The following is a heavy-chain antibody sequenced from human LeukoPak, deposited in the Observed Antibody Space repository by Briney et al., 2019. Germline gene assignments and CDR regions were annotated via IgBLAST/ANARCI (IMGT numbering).Heavy chain of an antibody. Sequence: SETLSLTCAVSGYSISSGYYWGWIRPPPGKGLEWNGSIYHSGSTYYNPSLKSRVTISVDTSKNQFSLKLSSVTAADTAVYYCARHGRYPFFDYWGQGTLVTVSS. CDR1: GYSISSGYY. D-gene: IGHD2-2*02. CDR3: ARHGRYPFFDY. CDR2: IYHSGST. V-gene: IGHV4-38-2*01. J-gene: IGHJ4*02.